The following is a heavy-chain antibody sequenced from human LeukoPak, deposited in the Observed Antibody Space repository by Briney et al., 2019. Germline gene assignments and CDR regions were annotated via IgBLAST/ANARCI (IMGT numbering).Heavy chain of an antibody. CDR1: GGSISSYY. D-gene: IGHD2-21*01. CDR2: IYYSGST. CDR3: ARVVGMELWSRYYYYYMDV. J-gene: IGHJ6*03. Sequence: SETLSLTCTVSGGSISSYYWSWIRQPPGKGLEWIGYIYYSGSTNYNPSLKSRVTISVDTSKNQFSLKLSSVTAADTAVYYCARVVGMELWSRYYYYYMDVWGKGTTVTVSS. V-gene: IGHV4-59*08.